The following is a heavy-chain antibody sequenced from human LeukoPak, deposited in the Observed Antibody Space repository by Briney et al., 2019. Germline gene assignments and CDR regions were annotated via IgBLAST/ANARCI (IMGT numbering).Heavy chain of an antibody. CDR3: ARVEGSGSHQVDY. V-gene: IGHV4-61*02. CDR2: IYTSGST. Sequence: SETLSLTCTVSGGSISSGSYYWSWIRQPAGKGLEWIGRIYTSGSTNYNPSLKSRVTISVDASKNQFSLKLSSVTAADTAVYYCARVEGSGSHQVDYWGQGTLVTVSS. J-gene: IGHJ4*02. CDR1: GGSISSGSYY. D-gene: IGHD3-10*01.